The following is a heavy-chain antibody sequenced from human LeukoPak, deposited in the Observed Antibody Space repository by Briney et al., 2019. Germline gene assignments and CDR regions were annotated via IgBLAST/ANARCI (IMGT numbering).Heavy chain of an antibody. D-gene: IGHD2-2*01. CDR1: GFTFSSYS. J-gene: IGHJ4*02. CDR3: AKEMFKSIVVVPAATSPYFDY. Sequence: GGSLRLSCAASGFTFSSYSMNWVRQAPGKGLEWVSSISSSSSYIYYADSVKGRFTISRDNAKNSLYLQMNSLRAEDTAVYYCAKEMFKSIVVVPAATSPYFDYWGQGTLVTVSS. CDR2: ISSSSSYI. V-gene: IGHV3-21*01.